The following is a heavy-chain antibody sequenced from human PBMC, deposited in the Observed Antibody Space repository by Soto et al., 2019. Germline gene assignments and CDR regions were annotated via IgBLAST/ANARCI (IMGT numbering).Heavy chain of an antibody. Sequence: GGSLRHSCAASGFTFSSYAMHWVRQAPGKGLEWVAVISYDGSNKYYADSVKGRFTISRDNSKNTLYLQMNSLRAEDTAVYYCARQDTAMVIIGFDPWGQGTLVTVSS. D-gene: IGHD5-18*01. J-gene: IGHJ5*02. CDR1: GFTFSSYA. CDR2: ISYDGSNK. V-gene: IGHV3-30-3*01. CDR3: ARQDTAMVIIGFDP.